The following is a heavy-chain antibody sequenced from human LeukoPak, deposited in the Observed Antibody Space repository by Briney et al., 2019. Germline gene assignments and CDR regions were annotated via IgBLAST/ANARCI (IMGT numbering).Heavy chain of an antibody. CDR2: ISSRSSYI. CDR3: ARGDSFDY. CDR1: GFAFSSYD. Sequence: GGSLRLSCAASGFAFSSYDMNWVRQAPGKGLEWVSSISSRSSYIYYADSVKGRFTISRDNAKNSLYLQMNSLRAEDTGMYYCARGDSFDYWGQGTLVTVSS. V-gene: IGHV3-21*01. J-gene: IGHJ4*02. D-gene: IGHD3/OR15-3a*01.